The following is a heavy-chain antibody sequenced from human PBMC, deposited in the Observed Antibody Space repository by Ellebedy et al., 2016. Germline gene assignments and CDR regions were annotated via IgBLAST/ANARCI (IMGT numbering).Heavy chain of an antibody. CDR3: ARDVNSSGWNEYYYYMDV. CDR2: IKQDGSEK. Sequence: GESLKISCAVSGFTLSSYWMSWVRQAPGKGLEWVANIKQDGSEKYYVDSVKGRFTISRDNAKNSLYLQMNSLRAEDTAVYYCARDVNSSGWNEYYYYMDVWGKGTTVTVSS. D-gene: IGHD6-19*01. V-gene: IGHV3-7*01. J-gene: IGHJ6*03. CDR1: GFTLSSYW.